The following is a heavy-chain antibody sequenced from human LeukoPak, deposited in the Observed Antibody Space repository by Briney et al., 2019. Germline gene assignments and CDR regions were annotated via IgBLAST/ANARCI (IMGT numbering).Heavy chain of an antibody. V-gene: IGHV3-23*01. CDR1: GFTFSSYG. Sequence: PGGTLRLSCAASGFTFSSYGMSWVRQAPGKGLEWVSAISGSGGSTYYADSVKGRFTISRDNSKNTLYLQMNSLRAEDTAVYYCAKDYEREPGGYWGQGTLVTVSS. CDR3: AKDYEREPGGY. D-gene: IGHD1-26*01. CDR2: ISGSGGST. J-gene: IGHJ4*02.